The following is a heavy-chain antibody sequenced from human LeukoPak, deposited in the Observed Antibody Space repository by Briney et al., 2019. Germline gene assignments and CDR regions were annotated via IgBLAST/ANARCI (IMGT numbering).Heavy chain of an antibody. CDR2: IYYSGST. J-gene: IGHJ4*02. CDR3: ARVAWVFIAAIDY. V-gene: IGHV4-30-4*01. CDR1: GGSFTSGDYYWSGDYY. D-gene: IGHD2-8*01. Sequence: SQTLSLTCTVSGGSFTSGDYYWSGDYYWSWIRQPPGKGLEWIGYIYYSGSTYYNPSLKSRVTISVDTSKNQFSLKLSSVTAADTAVYYCARVAWVFIAAIDYWGQGTLVTVSS.